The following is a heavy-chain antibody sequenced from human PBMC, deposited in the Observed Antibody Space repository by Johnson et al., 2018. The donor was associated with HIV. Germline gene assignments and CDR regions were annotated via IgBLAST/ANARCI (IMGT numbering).Heavy chain of an antibody. Sequence: VQLVESGGGLVKPGGSLRLSCAASGFTFSDYYMSWIRQAPGKGLEWVAVISYDGSNKYYADSVKGRFTISRDNSKNTLYLQMNSLRAEDTAVYHCARDRIVGADYDAFDIWGQGTIVTVSS. CDR3: ARDRIVGADYDAFDI. CDR1: GFTFSDYY. CDR2: ISYDGSNK. D-gene: IGHD1-26*01. V-gene: IGHV3-30*03. J-gene: IGHJ3*02.